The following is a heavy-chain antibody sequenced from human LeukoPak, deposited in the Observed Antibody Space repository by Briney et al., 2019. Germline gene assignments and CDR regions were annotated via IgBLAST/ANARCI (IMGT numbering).Heavy chain of an antibody. D-gene: IGHD3-10*01. CDR1: GFTFSTYA. Sequence: TGGSLRLSCAASGFTFSTYAMSWVRQAPGKGLEWVSSIGGSGNSNTNYADSVKGRFTISRDDSKNTLNLQMNSLKTEDTAVYYCTTAMVRGVERKKLDYWGQGTLVTVSS. CDR3: TTAMVRGVERKKLDY. CDR2: IGGSGNSNT. V-gene: IGHV3-23*01. J-gene: IGHJ4*02.